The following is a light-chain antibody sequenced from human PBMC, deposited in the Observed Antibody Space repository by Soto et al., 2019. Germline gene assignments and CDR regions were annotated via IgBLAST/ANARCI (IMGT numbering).Light chain of an antibody. J-gene: IGLJ2*01. V-gene: IGLV4-69*01. CDR1: SGHSSYH. Sequence: QSVLTQSPSASASLGASVKLTCTLNSGHSSYHIAWHQQQPEKGPRYLMKLNSDGSHTKGDGIPDRFSGSSSGAERYLTISSLQSEDEADYYCQTWGTGIQVFGGGTKLTVL. CDR3: QTWGTGIQV. CDR2: LNSDGSH.